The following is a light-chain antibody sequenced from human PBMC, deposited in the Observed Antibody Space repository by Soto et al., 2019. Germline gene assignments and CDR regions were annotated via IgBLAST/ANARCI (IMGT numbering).Light chain of an antibody. Sequence: EIVLTQSPGTLSLSPGERATLSCRASQSVSSSYLAWYQQKPGQAPRLLIYGASSRATGTPDRFSGSGSGTDFTLTISRLEPEDFAVYYCQQYGSSLSTFGQGTRLEIK. V-gene: IGKV3-20*01. CDR1: QSVSSSY. CDR3: QQYGSSLST. CDR2: GAS. J-gene: IGKJ5*01.